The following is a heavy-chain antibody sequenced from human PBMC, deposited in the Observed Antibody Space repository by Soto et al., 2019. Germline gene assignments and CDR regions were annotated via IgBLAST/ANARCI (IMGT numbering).Heavy chain of an antibody. Sequence: GGSLRLSFAASGFTFDDYAMHWVRQAPGKGLEWVSCISWNSGSIVYADSVKVRFTISRDNAKNSLYLQMNSLRAEDTALYYCAKDIRRYSSLFGCMDXWGQGTTVTVS. CDR2: ISWNSGSI. J-gene: IGHJ6*02. D-gene: IGHD6-13*01. V-gene: IGHV3-9*01. CDR3: AKDIRRYSSLFGCMDX. CDR1: GFTFDDYA.